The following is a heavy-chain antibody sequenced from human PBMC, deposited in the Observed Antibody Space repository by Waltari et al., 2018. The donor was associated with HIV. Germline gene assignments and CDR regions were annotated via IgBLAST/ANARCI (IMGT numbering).Heavy chain of an antibody. CDR2: IKDYGSEK. CDR3: ARIGTFPHNYAIDF. J-gene: IGHJ6*02. CDR1: GFTFPNYG. V-gene: IGHV3-7*01. D-gene: IGHD1-26*01. Sequence: EVQLMESGGVLVQSGGSLRLSCAASGFTFPNYGLSWVRKTPGKGLEWVAYIKDYGSEKYYMGSVKGRFTISRDNAKNSMFLQMNSLRAEDTAVYYCARIGTFPHNYAIDFWGQGTTVTVSS.